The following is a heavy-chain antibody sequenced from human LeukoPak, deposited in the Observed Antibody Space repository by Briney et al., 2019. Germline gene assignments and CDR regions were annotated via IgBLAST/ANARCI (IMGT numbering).Heavy chain of an antibody. J-gene: IGHJ4*02. CDR2: IYSGGST. CDR1: GFIVSSNY. Sequence: GGSLRLSCAASGFIVSSNYMTWVRQAPGKGLEWVAVIYSGGSTYYADSVKGRFTISRDNSKNTLYLQMNSLRAEDTAVYYCARLRGGTYFDYWGQGTLVTVSS. V-gene: IGHV3-66*01. CDR3: ARLRGGTYFDY. D-gene: IGHD1-26*01.